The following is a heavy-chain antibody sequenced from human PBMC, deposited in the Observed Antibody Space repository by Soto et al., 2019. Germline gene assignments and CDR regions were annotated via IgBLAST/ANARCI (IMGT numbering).Heavy chain of an antibody. CDR3: AKDPITLVRGVIDSRFDP. Sequence: GGCLRLTGAASEFTFSGDAMSWKRQAPGKGLEWVSAISGSGGSTYYADSVKGRFTISRDNSKNTLYLQMNSLRAEDTAVYYCAKDPITLVRGVIDSRFDPWGQGTLVPVSS. V-gene: IGHV3-23*01. J-gene: IGHJ5*02. D-gene: IGHD3-10*01. CDR2: ISGSGGST. CDR1: EFTFSGDA.